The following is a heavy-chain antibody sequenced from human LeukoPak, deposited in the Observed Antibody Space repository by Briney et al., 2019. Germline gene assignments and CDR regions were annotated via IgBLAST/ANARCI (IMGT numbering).Heavy chain of an antibody. CDR2: VHYNGDT. CDR1: GASISSFY. Sequence: SGTLSLTCTVSGASISSFYWSWIRQPPGKGLEWIGYVHYNGDTSYNPSLKSRATISVDTSRNQFSLKLSSVTAADTAVYYCARVASSVPDYWGQGTLVTVSS. CDR3: ARVASSVPDY. D-gene: IGHD6-19*01. J-gene: IGHJ4*02. V-gene: IGHV4-59*01.